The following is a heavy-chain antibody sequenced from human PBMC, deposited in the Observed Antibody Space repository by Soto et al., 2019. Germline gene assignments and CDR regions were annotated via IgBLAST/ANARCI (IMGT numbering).Heavy chain of an antibody. D-gene: IGHD6-19*01. CDR3: ARRLAVAAAVCDY. Sequence: SETLCLTCTVSGGSISSSSYYWGWIRQPPGKGLEWIGSIYYSGSTYYNPSLKSRVTISVDTCKNQFSRKLSCVTAADTAVYYCARRLAVAAAVCDYWGQGTLVTVSS. J-gene: IGHJ4*02. CDR2: IYYSGST. CDR1: GGSISSSSYY. V-gene: IGHV4-39*01.